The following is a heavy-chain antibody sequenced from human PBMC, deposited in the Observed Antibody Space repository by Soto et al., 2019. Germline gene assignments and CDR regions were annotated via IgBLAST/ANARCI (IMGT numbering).Heavy chain of an antibody. CDR2: IYWNNNN. Sequence: QITLKESGPTLVKPTQTLTLTCTFSGFSLSTTGEGVGWIRQPPGKALECLAVIYWNNNNRYSPSLRSRVTITEDTSKYQVVLTMTNMDPADTATYYCAHTHNGYYEDFDYWGQGILVTVSS. D-gene: IGHD3-22*01. CDR1: GFSLSTTGEG. J-gene: IGHJ4*02. V-gene: IGHV2-5*01. CDR3: AHTHNGYYEDFDY.